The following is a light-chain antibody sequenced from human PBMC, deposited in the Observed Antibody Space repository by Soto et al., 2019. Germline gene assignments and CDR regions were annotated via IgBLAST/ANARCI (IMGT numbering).Light chain of an antibody. V-gene: IGKV3-20*01. CDR1: QSIGNN. J-gene: IGKJ3*01. CDR3: QQYGSSPLFT. Sequence: EIEMRQSPATLSVSPGESASVSCRASQSIGNNLAWYQQKPGQAPRLLIYGASSRATGIPDRFSGSGSGTDFTLTISRLEPEDFAVYYCQQYGSSPLFTFGPGTKVDIK. CDR2: GAS.